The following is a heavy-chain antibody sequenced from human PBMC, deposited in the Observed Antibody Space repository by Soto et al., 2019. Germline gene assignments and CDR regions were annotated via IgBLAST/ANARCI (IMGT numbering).Heavy chain of an antibody. V-gene: IGHV1-69*13. CDR2: IIPIFGTA. J-gene: IGHJ4*02. CDR3: ARELQGLYYFDY. D-gene: IGHD4-4*01. Sequence: ASVKVSCKASGGTFSSYAISWVRQAPGQGLEWMGGIIPIFGTANYAQKFQGRVTITADESTSTAYMELSSLGSEDTAVYYCARELQGLYYFDYWGLGTLVTVSS. CDR1: GGTFSSYA.